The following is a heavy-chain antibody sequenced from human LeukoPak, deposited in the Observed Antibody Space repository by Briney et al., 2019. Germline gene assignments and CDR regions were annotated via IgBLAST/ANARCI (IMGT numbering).Heavy chain of an antibody. CDR2: ISWNSGSI. CDR1: GFTFDDYA. D-gene: IGHD3-16*02. V-gene: IGHV3-9*01. Sequence: GRSLRLSCAASGFTFDDYAMHWVRQAPGKGLEWVSGISWNSGSIGYADSVKGRFTISRDNAKNSLYLQMNSLRAEDTAVYYCARDSIMITFGAVIVFDYWGQGTLVTVSS. J-gene: IGHJ4*02. CDR3: ARDSIMITFGAVIVFDY.